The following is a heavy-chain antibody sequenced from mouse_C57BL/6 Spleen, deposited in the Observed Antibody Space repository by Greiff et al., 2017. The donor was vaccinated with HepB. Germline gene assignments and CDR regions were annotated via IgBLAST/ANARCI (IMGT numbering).Heavy chain of an antibody. J-gene: IGHJ4*01. Sequence: QVQLKQPGTELVKPGASVKLSCKASGYTFTSYWMHWVKQRPGQGLEWIGNINPSNGGTNYNEKFKSKATLTVDKSSSTAYMQLSSLTSEDSAVYYCAREQGYYGRGYAMDYWGQGTSVTVSS. V-gene: IGHV1-53*01. D-gene: IGHD1-1*01. CDR1: GYTFTSYW. CDR2: INPSNGGT. CDR3: AREQGYYGRGYAMDY.